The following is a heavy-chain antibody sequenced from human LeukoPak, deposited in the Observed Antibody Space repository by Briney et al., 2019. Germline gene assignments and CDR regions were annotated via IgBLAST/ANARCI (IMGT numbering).Heavy chain of an antibody. J-gene: IGHJ4*02. CDR1: GGSISSSSYY. V-gene: IGHV4-39*01. CDR2: IYYSGST. D-gene: IGHD3-22*01. Sequence: SGTLSLTCTVSGGSISSSSYYWGWIRQPPGKGLEWIGSIYYSGSTYYNPSLKSRVTISVDTSKNQFSLKLSSVTAADTAVYYCARIDLIVVVIDYWGQGTLVTVSS. CDR3: ARIDLIVVVIDY.